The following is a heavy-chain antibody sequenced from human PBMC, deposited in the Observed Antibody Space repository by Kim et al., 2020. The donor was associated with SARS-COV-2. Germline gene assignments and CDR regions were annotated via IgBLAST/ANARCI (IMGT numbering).Heavy chain of an antibody. Sequence: SETLSLTCAVYGGSFSGYYWSWIRQPPGKGLEWIGEINNSGSTNYNPSLKSRVTISVDTSKNQFSLKLSSVTAADTAVYYCARDGGNTPLDYWGQGTVAT. CDR2: INNSGST. J-gene: IGHJ4*02. D-gene: IGHD2-15*01. V-gene: IGHV4-34*01. CDR1: GGSFSGYY. CDR3: ARDGGNTPLDY.